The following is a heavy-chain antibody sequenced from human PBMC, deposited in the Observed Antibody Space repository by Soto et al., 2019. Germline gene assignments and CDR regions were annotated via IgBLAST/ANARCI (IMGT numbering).Heavy chain of an antibody. J-gene: IGHJ4*02. CDR2: IWYDGSHQ. D-gene: IGHD2-21*01. CDR1: GFTFRSHG. Sequence: QVKLVESGGGVVQPGRSLRLSCAASGFTFRSHGRHWVRQAPGKGLEWVAVIWYDGSHQYYGDSVKGRFTISRDNSKNTLALQMNSLRAEDTAIYYCATEGYGGEAHFDCWGQGSLVTVSS. V-gene: IGHV3-33*01. CDR3: ATEGYGGEAHFDC.